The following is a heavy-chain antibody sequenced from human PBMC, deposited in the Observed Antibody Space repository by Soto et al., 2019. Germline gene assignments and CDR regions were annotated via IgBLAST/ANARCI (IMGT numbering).Heavy chain of an antibody. V-gene: IGHV3-74*01. J-gene: IGHJ4*02. CDR2: IKSDGSSR. CDR3: AREFIAAGGTSFDY. D-gene: IGHD6-13*01. Sequence: EVQLVESGGGLVQPGGSLRLSCVASGITFSSYWMHWVRQAPGKGLVWVSRIKSDGSSRSYADSVKGRFTISRDNAKNTLDLQRNSLRAEDTAVYYCAREFIAAGGTSFDYWGQGTLVTVSS. CDR1: GITFSSYW.